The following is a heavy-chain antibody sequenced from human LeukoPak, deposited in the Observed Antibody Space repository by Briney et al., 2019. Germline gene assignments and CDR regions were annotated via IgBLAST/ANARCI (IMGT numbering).Heavy chain of an antibody. V-gene: IGHV1-46*01. J-gene: IGHJ4*02. CDR2: IDPNGRT. D-gene: IGHD6-19*01. CDR1: GYIFTSHK. CDR3: ARNRSAWSYSFDY. Sequence: ASVKVSCKTSGYIFTSHKIHWVRQAPGHGLEWMAIIDPNGRTTYAQKVQDRVTLTRDTSTRTFYMELSSLRSEDTAVCYCARNRSAWSYSFDYWGQGTLVTVSS.